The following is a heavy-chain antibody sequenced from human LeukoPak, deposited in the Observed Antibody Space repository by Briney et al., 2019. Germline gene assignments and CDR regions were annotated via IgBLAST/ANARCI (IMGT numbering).Heavy chain of an antibody. CDR2: INWNGGST. Sequence: PGGSLRLPCAASGFTFDDYGMSWVRQAPGKGLEWVSGINWNGGSTGYADSVKGRFTISRDNAKNSLYLQMNSLRVEDTALYYCARGIRFLEWLSGFDYWGQGTLVTVSS. CDR1: GFTFDDYG. D-gene: IGHD3-3*01. V-gene: IGHV3-20*04. J-gene: IGHJ4*02. CDR3: ARGIRFLEWLSGFDY.